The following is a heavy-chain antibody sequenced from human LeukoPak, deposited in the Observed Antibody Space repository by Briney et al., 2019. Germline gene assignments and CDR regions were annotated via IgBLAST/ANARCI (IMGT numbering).Heavy chain of an antibody. CDR1: GFTVSNKY. CDR3: ARGLFLSGYLDAFDI. J-gene: IGHJ3*02. CDR2: IYSDGRT. D-gene: IGHD3-22*01. Sequence: PGGSLRLSFAASGFTVSNKYMTWVRQAPGKGLEWVSLIYSDGRTYYADSVKGRCTISRDNSKNTLYLQMNSLRVEDTAVYYCARGLFLSGYLDAFDIWGQGTVVTVSS. V-gene: IGHV3-53*01.